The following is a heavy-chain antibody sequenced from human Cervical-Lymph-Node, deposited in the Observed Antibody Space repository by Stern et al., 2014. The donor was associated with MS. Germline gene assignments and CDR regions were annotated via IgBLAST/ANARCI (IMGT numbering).Heavy chain of an antibody. CDR2: IYTSGST. D-gene: IGHD3-9*01. CDR3: AWTLPPYDILTGYQKAYYYYGMDV. CDR1: GGSISSGSYY. J-gene: IGHJ6*02. Sequence: QVQLQESGPGLVKPSQTLSLTCTVSGGSISSGSYYWSWIRQPAGKGLEWIGRIYTSGSTNYNPSLKSRVTISVDTSKNQFSLKLSSVTAADTAVYYCAWTLPPYDILTGYQKAYYYYGMDVWGQGTTVTVSS. V-gene: IGHV4-61*02.